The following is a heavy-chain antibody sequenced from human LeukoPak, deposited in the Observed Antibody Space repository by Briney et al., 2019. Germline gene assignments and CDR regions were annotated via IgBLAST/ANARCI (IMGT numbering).Heavy chain of an antibody. CDR3: QTTYYYDSSGYYYDY. V-gene: IGHV3-53*01. CDR1: GFTVSSNY. J-gene: IGHJ4*02. Sequence: PGGSLRLSCGASGFTVSSNYMSWVRQAPGKGLEWVSVIYSGGSTYYADSVKGRFTISRDNSKNTLYLQMNSLRAEDTAVYYCQTTYYYDSSGYYYDYWGQGTLVTVSS. D-gene: IGHD3-22*01. CDR2: IYSGGST.